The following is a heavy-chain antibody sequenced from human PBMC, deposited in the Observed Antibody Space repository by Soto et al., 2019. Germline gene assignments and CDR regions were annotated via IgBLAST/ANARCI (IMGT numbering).Heavy chain of an antibody. J-gene: IGHJ4*02. CDR2: ITDTGGDT. CDR1: GFTFSSYA. V-gene: IGHV3-23*01. CDR3: ARGSEESYPGSRIFDL. Sequence: GGSLRLSCAASGFTFSSYAMSWVRQVPGEGLEWVSSITDTGGDTKYADSVKGRFTISRDNSKNTLYLLMSRLRDEDSARYFCARGSEESYPGSRIFDLWGRGTLVTVSS. D-gene: IGHD3-10*01.